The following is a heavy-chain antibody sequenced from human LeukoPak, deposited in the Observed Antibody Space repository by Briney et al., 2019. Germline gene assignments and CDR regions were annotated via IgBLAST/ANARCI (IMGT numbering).Heavy chain of an antibody. CDR3: AREAEITRFDY. J-gene: IGHJ4*02. V-gene: IGHV6-1*01. CDR2: TSYRSKWYN. CDR1: GDSVSTNSVA. D-gene: IGHD5-24*01. Sequence: SQTLSLTCAISGDSVSTNSVAWNWIRQSPSRGLEWLGRTSYRSKWYNDYAVSVKGRITITPDTSKNQFSLQLNSVTPEDTAVYYCAREAEITRFDYWGQGTLVTVSS.